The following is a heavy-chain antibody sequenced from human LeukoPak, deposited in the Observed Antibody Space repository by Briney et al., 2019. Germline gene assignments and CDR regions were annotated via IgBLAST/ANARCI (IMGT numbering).Heavy chain of an antibody. CDR1: GFTFSSYW. V-gene: IGHV3-74*01. CDR3: ARAGQFDYFDY. D-gene: IGHD1-14*01. CDR2: INSDGSST. Sequence: GGSLRLSCAASGFTFSSYWMHWVRQAPGKGLVWVSRINSDGSSTSYADSVKGRFTISRDNAKNTLYLQMNSLGAEDTAVYYCARAGQFDYFDYWGQGTLVTVSS. J-gene: IGHJ4*02.